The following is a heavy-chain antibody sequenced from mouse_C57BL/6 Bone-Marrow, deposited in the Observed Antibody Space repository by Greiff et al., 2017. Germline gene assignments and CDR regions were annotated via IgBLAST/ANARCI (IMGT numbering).Heavy chain of an antibody. V-gene: IGHV5-16*01. Sequence: EVKLMESEGGLVQPGSSMKLSCTASGFTFSDYYMAWVRQVPEKGLEWVANINYDGSSTYYLDSLQSRFIISRDNAKNILYLQMSSLKSEDTATYYCARDDGYWYFDVWGTGTTVTVAS. CDR2: INYDGSST. J-gene: IGHJ1*03. CDR3: ARDDGYWYFDV. D-gene: IGHD2-3*01. CDR1: GFTFSDYY.